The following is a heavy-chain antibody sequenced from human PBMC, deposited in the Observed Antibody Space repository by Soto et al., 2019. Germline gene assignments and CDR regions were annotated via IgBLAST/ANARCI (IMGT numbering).Heavy chain of an antibody. CDR2: IYYSRST. CDR3: GRANVGPTSFDY. J-gene: IGHJ4*02. Sequence: QLQLQESGPGLVKPSETLSLTCTVSGGSVSSGSFYCGWIRQPPGKGLEWIGSIYYSRSTSYNPSLKSRVTLSVDTPKNQFSLKLTSVTAADTAVYYCGRANVGPTSFDYWGQGTLVTVSS. D-gene: IGHD1-26*01. V-gene: IGHV4-39*02. CDR1: GGSVSSGSFY.